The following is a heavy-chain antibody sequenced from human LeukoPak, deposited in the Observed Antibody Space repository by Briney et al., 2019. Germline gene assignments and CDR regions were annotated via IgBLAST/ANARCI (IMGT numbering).Heavy chain of an antibody. D-gene: IGHD3-22*01. J-gene: IGHJ4*02. CDR3: TTVARGYYYDSSGYFLL. CDR1: GFTFSNAW. CDR2: IKSKTDCGTT. Sequence: PGGSLRLSCAASGFTFSNAWMSWVRQAPGKGLEWVGRIKSKTDCGTTDYAAPVKGRFTISRDDSKNTLYLQMNSLKTEDTAVYYCTTVARGYYYDSSGYFLLWGQGTLVTVSS. V-gene: IGHV3-15*01.